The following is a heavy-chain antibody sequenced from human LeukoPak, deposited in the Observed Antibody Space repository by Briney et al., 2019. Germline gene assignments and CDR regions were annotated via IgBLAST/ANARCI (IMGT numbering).Heavy chain of an antibody. CDR2: IGTAGDT. V-gene: IGHV3-13*01. D-gene: IGHD1-1*01. CDR1: GFTFSDYD. CDR3: ARVDKERVGGVYYFDY. J-gene: IGHJ4*02. Sequence: GGSLRLSCAASGFTFSDYDMHWVRQATGKGLEWVSAIGTAGDTYYTGSVKGRFTISRENAKNSLYLQMNSLRAGDTAVYYCARVDKERVGGVYYFDYWGQGTLVTVSS.